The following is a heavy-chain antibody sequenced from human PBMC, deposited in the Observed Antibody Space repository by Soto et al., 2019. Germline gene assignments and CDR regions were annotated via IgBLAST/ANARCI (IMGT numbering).Heavy chain of an antibody. CDR3: ARDRGVAPPVAGNTHYYYYVDV. CDR1: GYSFTNYG. J-gene: IGHJ6*03. V-gene: IGHV1-18*01. CDR2: ISAFNGNT. Sequence: QDQLVQSGAEVKKPGASVTVSCKASGYSFTNYGVTWVRQAPGQGLEWMGWISAFNGNTHYAQNPQGRVTMTTDASTSTAYMELRSLRSDDTAVYYCARDRGVAPPVAGNTHYYYYVDVWGKGTTVTVSS. D-gene: IGHD6-19*01.